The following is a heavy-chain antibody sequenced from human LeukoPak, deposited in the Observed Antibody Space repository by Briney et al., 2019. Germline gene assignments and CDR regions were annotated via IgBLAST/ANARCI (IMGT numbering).Heavy chain of an antibody. V-gene: IGHV4-39*07. CDR1: GGSISSSSYY. D-gene: IGHD2-15*01. Sequence: PSETLSLTCTVAGGSISSSSYYWGWVRQPPGKGLEWIGSIYYSGCTNYNPSLKSRVTISVDTSKTQFSLKLSSVTAADTAVYYCARGSLIVVVVAATLGWFDPWGQGTLVTVSS. CDR3: ARGSLIVVVVAATLGWFDP. CDR2: IYYSGCT. J-gene: IGHJ5*02.